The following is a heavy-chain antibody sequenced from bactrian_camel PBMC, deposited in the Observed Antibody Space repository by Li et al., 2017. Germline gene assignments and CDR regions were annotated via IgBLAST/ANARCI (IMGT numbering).Heavy chain of an antibody. J-gene: IGHJ4*01. Sequence: VQLVESGGGLLQPGESLRVSCAASGFTFSSYLMNWVRQAPGKGLEWVSGINSRTDGTTVYAESVKGRFTISRDNAKNTLYLQMNSLHSEDTALYYCARGMYFIGAFPPEGGQGTQVTVS. CDR3: ARGMYFIGAFPPE. CDR1: GFTFSSYL. CDR2: INSRTDGTT. V-gene: IGHV3S40*01.